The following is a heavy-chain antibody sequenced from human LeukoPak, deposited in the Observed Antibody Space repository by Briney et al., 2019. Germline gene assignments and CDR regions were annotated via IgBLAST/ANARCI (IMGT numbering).Heavy chain of an antibody. Sequence: SETLSLTCTVSGGTISSYYWSWIRQPPGKGLEGIGYIYYSGSTNYNPSFKSRVTISVDTSKNQSSLKLSSVTAADTAVYYCARSHGVAPVDYWGQGTLVTVSS. CDR1: GGTISSYY. CDR2: IYYSGST. J-gene: IGHJ4*02. D-gene: IGHD2-8*01. CDR3: ARSHGVAPVDY. V-gene: IGHV4-59*01.